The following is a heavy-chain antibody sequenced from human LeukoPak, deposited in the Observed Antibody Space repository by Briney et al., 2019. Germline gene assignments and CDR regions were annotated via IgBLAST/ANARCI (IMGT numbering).Heavy chain of an antibody. CDR3: AKDRSYHYFDY. CDR2: IRYDGSEK. V-gene: IGHV3-30*02. J-gene: IGHJ4*02. D-gene: IGHD5-18*01. Sequence: GGSLRLSCAASGFTFSTYGMHWVRQAPGKGLEWVAFIRYDGSEKYSTDSVRGRFTISRDNSKNTLYLRMNSLTAEDTAVYYCAKDRSYHYFDYWGQGTLVTVSS. CDR1: GFTFSTYG.